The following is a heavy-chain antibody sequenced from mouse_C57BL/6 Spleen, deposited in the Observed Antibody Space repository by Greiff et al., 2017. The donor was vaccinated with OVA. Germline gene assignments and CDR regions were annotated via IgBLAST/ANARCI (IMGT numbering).Heavy chain of an antibody. V-gene: IGHV5-17*01. CDR1: GFTFSDYG. CDR2: ISSGSSTI. D-gene: IGHD2-4*01. Sequence: EVKLVESGGGLVKPGGSLKLSCAASGFTFSDYGMHWVRQAPEKGLEWVAYISSGSSTIYYADTVKGRFTISRDNAKNTLFLQMTSLRSEDTAMYYCARRDYDLYYFDYWGQGTTLTVSS. CDR3: ARRDYDLYYFDY. J-gene: IGHJ2*01.